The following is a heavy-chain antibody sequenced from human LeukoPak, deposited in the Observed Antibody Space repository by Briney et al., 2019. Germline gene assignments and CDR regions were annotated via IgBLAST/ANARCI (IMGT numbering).Heavy chain of an antibody. D-gene: IGHD3-9*01. Sequence: PGGSLRLSCAASGFTFSSYAMSWVRQAPGKGLEWVSAISGSGGSTYYADSVKGRLTISRDNSKNTLYLQMNSLRAEDTAVYYCAKDIGSNWLYYFDYWGQGTLITVSP. CDR3: AKDIGSNWLYYFDY. CDR2: ISGSGGST. CDR1: GFTFSSYA. J-gene: IGHJ4*02. V-gene: IGHV3-23*01.